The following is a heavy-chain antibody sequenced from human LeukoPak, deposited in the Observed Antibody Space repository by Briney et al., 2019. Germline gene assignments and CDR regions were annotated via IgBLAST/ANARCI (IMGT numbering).Heavy chain of an antibody. Sequence: GGSLRLSCAASGFTFDDYAMHWVRQAPGKGLEWVSGISWNSGSIGYADSVKGRFTISRDNAKNSLYLQMNSLRAEDTAVYYCARDLIYGSGEYWGQGTLVTVSS. CDR2: ISWNSGSI. CDR1: GFTFDDYA. V-gene: IGHV3-9*01. J-gene: IGHJ4*02. CDR3: ARDLIYGSGEY. D-gene: IGHD3-10*01.